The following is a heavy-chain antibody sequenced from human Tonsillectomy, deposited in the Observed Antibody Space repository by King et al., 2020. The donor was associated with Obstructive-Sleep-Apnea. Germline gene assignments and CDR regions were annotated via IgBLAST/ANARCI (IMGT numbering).Heavy chain of an antibody. J-gene: IGHJ6*02. Sequence: VQLVESGGGLVKPGGSLRLSCAASGFTFSSYSMNWVRQAPGKGLEWVSSISSSSSYIYSADSVKGRFTISRDNAKNSLYLQMNSLRAEDTAVYYCARDRSSGGYGMDVWGQGTTVTVSS. D-gene: IGHD6-19*01. CDR2: ISSSSSYI. V-gene: IGHV3-21*01. CDR3: ARDRSSGGYGMDV. CDR1: GFTFSSYS.